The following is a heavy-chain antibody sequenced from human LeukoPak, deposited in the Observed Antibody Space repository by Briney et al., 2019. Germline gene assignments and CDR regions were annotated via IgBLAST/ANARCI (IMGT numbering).Heavy chain of an antibody. Sequence: VASVRVSCKASGFTFTSSAMQWVRQARGQRLEWIGWIVVGSGNTNYAQKFQERVTITRDMSTSTAYMELSSLRSEDTAVYYCARASIVVVPAAIQQIYYYYGMDVWGQGTTVTVSS. CDR2: IVVGSGNT. D-gene: IGHD2-2*01. V-gene: IGHV1-58*02. CDR3: ARASIVVVPAAIQQIYYYYGMDV. CDR1: GFTFTSSA. J-gene: IGHJ6*02.